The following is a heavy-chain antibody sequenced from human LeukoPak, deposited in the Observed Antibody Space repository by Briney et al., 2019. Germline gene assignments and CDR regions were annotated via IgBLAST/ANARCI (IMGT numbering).Heavy chain of an antibody. CDR2: IYYSGST. V-gene: IGHV4-59*01. J-gene: IGHJ4*02. D-gene: IGHD3-22*01. CDR1: GVAISIYY. CDR3: ARARGSRITMILVVDYFDY. Sequence: PSETLSLTCTVSGVAISIYYWSWIRQPPGKGLEWIGYIYYSGSTNYNPSLKSRVTISVDTSKNQFSLKLSSVTAADTAVYCCARARGSRITMILVVDYFDYWGQETLDTVSS.